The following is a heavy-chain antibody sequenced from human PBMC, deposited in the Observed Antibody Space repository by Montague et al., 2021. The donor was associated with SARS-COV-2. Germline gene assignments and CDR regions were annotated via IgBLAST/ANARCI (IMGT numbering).Heavy chain of an antibody. CDR1: GYSFTSYW. J-gene: IGHJ3*02. V-gene: IGHV5-51*07. CDR3: ARVTDYYYDTSGYWDAFDI. Sequence: QSGAEVKAPGESLKISCKGSGYSFTSYWIGWVHQMPGKGLEWMGIIYPGDSGTRYSPSFQGQVTISADKSISTAYLQWSSLKASDTAIYYCARVTDYYYDTSGYWDAFDIWGQGTMVTVSS. CDR2: IYPGDSGT. D-gene: IGHD3-22*01.